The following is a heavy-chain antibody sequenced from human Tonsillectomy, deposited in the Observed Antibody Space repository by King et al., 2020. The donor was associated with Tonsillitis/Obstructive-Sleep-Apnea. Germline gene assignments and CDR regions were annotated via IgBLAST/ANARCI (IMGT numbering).Heavy chain of an antibody. CDR1: GFTFDDYT. D-gene: IGHD2-8*02. J-gene: IGHJ6*03. CDR2: ISLDGGST. Sequence: VQLVESGGVVVQPGGSLRLSCAASGFTFDDYTMHWVRQAPGKGLEWVSLISLDGGSTYYADSVKGRFTISRDNSKNSLYLQMNSLRTEDTALYYCAKDARDDTGFYYYMDVWGKGTTVTVSS. V-gene: IGHV3-43*01. CDR3: AKDARDDTGFYYYMDV.